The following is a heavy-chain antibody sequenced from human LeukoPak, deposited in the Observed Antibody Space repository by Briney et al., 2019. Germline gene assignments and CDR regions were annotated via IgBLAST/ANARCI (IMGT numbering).Heavy chain of an antibody. D-gene: IGHD3-9*01. V-gene: IGHV3-23*01. Sequence: GGSLRLSCAASGFTFSSYAMSWVRQAPGKGLEWVSAISGSGGSTYYADSVKGRFTISRDNSKNTLYLQMNSLRAEDTAVYYCANPPRYFDSPAFDYWGQGTLVTVSS. CDR1: GFTFSSYA. J-gene: IGHJ4*02. CDR2: ISGSGGST. CDR3: ANPPRYFDSPAFDY.